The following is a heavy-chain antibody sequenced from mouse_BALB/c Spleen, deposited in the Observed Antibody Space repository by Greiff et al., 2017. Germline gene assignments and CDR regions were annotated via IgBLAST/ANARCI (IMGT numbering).Heavy chain of an antibody. J-gene: IGHJ3*01. D-gene: IGHD1-1*01. CDR2: IYPGNGDT. CDR1: GYTFTSYN. CDR3: ARSYGSSYAWFAY. V-gene: IGHV1-12*01. Sequence: QVQLQQPGAELVKPGASVKMSCKASGYTFTSYNMHWVKQTPGQGLEWIGAIYPGNGDTSYNQKFKGKATLTADKSSSTAYMQLSSLTSEDSAVYYCARSYGSSYAWFAYWGQGTLVTVSA.